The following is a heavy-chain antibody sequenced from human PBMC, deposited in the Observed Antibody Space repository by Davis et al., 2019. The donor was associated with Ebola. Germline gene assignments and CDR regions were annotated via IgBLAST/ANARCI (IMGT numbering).Heavy chain of an antibody. V-gene: IGHV1-2*04. CDR3: ARGGYSYGYYYYGMDV. D-gene: IGHD5-18*01. Sequence: ASVKVSCKTSGYTFTNYDINWVRQAPGQGLEWLGWINPNTGGTNLAQKFQGWVTMTRDTSISTAYMELSRLRSDDTAVYYCARGGYSYGYYYYGMDVWGQGTTVTVSS. J-gene: IGHJ6*02. CDR1: GYTFTNYD. CDR2: INPNTGGT.